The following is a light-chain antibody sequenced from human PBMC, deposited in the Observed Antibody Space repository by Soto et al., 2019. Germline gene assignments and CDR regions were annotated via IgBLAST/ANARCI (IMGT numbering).Light chain of an antibody. CDR1: SSNIGGNP. Sequence: VLTQPPSVSAAPGQKVTISCSGSSSNIGGNPVSWYQQLPGTAPKLLTYDDNKRPSGIPDRFSGSKSGTSATLGITGFQTGDEADYYCGSWDSSLSAYVFGTGTKVTVL. CDR2: DDN. V-gene: IGLV1-51*01. CDR3: GSWDSSLSAYV. J-gene: IGLJ1*01.